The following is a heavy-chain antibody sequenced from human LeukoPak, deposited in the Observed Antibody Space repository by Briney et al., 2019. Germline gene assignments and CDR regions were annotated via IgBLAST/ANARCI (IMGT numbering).Heavy chain of an antibody. CDR1: GFTFSSYA. J-gene: IGHJ5*02. D-gene: IGHD3-10*01. Sequence: GGSLRLSCAASGFTFSSYAMSWVRQTPGKGLEWVSTISGSGGSTHYADSVKGRFTISRDNSKNTLYLQMNSLRVEDTAVYYCARSITMVRGVNNWFDPWGQGTLVTVSS. V-gene: IGHV3-23*01. CDR3: ARSITMVRGVNNWFDP. CDR2: ISGSGGST.